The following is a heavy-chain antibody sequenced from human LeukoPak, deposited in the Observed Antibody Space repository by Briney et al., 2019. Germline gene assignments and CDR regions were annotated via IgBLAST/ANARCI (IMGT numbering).Heavy chain of an antibody. Sequence: SGRSLRLSCAASGFTFRNYGMTWVRQAPGKGLGWGAGISGSGGTTHYTDSVKGRCTIPRDNSKNTLSLQINSQRAEDTAVYYCAQIRDHGDYVAFWGQGALVTVSS. J-gene: IGHJ4*02. CDR2: ISGSGGTT. CDR1: GFTFRNYG. D-gene: IGHD1-14*01. CDR3: AQIRDHGDYVAF. V-gene: IGHV3-23*01.